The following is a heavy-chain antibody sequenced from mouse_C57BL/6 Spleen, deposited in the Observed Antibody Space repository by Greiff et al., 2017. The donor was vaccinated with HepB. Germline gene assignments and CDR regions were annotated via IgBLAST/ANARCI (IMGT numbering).Heavy chain of an antibody. CDR2: IDPEDGDT. J-gene: IGHJ3*01. Sequence: VHVKQSGAELVRPGASVKLSCTASGFNIKDYYMHWVKQRPEQGLEWIGRIDPEDGDTEYAPKFQGKATMTADTSSNTAYLQLSSLTSEDTAVYYCTTGGYYTPFAYWGQGTLVTVSA. CDR3: TTGGYYTPFAY. CDR1: GFNIKDYY. V-gene: IGHV14-1*01. D-gene: IGHD2-12*01.